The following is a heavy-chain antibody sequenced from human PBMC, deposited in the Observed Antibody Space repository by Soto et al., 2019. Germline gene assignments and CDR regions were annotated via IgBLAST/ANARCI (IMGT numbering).Heavy chain of an antibody. CDR1: GYTFTSYV. J-gene: IGHJ4*02. V-gene: IGHV1-18*01. Sequence: ASVKVSCKASGYTFTSYVISWVLQAPGQGLEWMGWISAYNGNTNYAQKLQGRVTMTTDTSTSTAYMELRSLRSDDTAVYYCARDSHYYDSSGSYPHQSDYLGQGTLVTVSS. CDR3: ARDSHYYDSSGSYPHQSDY. D-gene: IGHD3-22*01. CDR2: ISAYNGNT.